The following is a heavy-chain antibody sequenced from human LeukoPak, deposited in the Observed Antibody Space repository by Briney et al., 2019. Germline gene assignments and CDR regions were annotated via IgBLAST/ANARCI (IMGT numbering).Heavy chain of an antibody. V-gene: IGHV4-34*01. D-gene: IGHD6-13*01. CDR1: GGSFSGYY. Sequence: PSETLSLTCAVYGGSFSGYYWSWIRQPPGKGLEWIGEINHSGSTNYNPSLKSRVTISVDTSKNQFSLKLSSVTAADTAVYYCARGVALPYVAAAGEYYYYGMDVWGQGTTATVSS. CDR2: INHSGST. CDR3: ARGVALPYVAAAGEYYYYGMDV. J-gene: IGHJ6*02.